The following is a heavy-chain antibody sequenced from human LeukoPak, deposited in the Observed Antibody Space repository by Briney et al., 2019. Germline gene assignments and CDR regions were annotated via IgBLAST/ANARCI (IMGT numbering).Heavy chain of an antibody. V-gene: IGHV3-66*01. Sequence: GGSLRLSCAASGFTFSSYAMSWVRQAPGKGLEWVSVIYSGGSTYYADSVKGRFTISRDNSKNTLHLQMNSLRAEDTAVYYCARAIWESSGYYFDYWGQGTLVTVSS. D-gene: IGHD3-22*01. J-gene: IGHJ4*02. CDR1: GFTFSSYA. CDR3: ARAIWESSGYYFDY. CDR2: IYSGGST.